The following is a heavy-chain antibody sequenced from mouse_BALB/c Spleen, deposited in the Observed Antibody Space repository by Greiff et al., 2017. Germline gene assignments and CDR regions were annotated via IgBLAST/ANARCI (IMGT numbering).Heavy chain of an antibody. CDR1: GFTFSSYA. D-gene: IGHD2-4*01. Sequence: EVQLVESGGGLVKPGGSLKLSCAASGFTFSSYAMSWVRQSPEKRLEWVAEISSGGSYTYYPDTVTGRFTISRDNAKNTLYLEMSSLRSEDTAMYYCARDLDYDGGGAMDYWGQGTSVTVSS. CDR3: ARDLDYDGGGAMDY. V-gene: IGHV5-9-4*01. CDR2: ISSGGSYT. J-gene: IGHJ4*01.